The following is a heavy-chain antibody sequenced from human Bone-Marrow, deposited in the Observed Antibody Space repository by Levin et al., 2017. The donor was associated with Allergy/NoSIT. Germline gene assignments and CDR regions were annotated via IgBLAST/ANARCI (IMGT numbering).Heavy chain of an antibody. V-gene: IGHV3-11*01. D-gene: IGHD3-10*01. CDR3: ARSTAGRAFDI. J-gene: IGHJ3*02. Sequence: GGSLRLSCGASGFVFSDYYMAWIRQAPGKGLEWISYISTSGSVRNYADSVKGRFSISRDNAKNSLWLQMSSLRADDTAVYYCARSTAGRAFDIWGQGTIVTVSS. CDR2: ISTSGSVR. CDR1: GFVFSDYY.